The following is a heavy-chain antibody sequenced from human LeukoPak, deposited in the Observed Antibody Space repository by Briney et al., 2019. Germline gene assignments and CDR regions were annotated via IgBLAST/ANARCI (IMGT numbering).Heavy chain of an antibody. J-gene: IGHJ6*02. Sequence: ASVKVSCKASGGTFSSYAISWVRQAPGQGLEWMGGIIPIFGTANYAQKFQGRVTITADESTSTAYMELSSLRSEDTAVYYCARKGDGHNYYYYYGMDVWGQGTTVTVSS. V-gene: IGHV1-69*13. CDR3: ARKGDGHNYYYYYGMDV. D-gene: IGHD5-24*01. CDR1: GGTFSSYA. CDR2: IIPIFGTA.